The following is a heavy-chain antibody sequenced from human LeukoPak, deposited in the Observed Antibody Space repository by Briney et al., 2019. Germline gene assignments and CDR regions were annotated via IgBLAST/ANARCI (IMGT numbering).Heavy chain of an antibody. CDR3: ARATSYCGGDCYSGYYYYMDV. Sequence: SETLSLTCTVSGGSISSYYWSWIRQPAGKGLEWIGRIYTSGSTNYNPSLKSRVTMSVDTSKNQFSLKLSSVTAADTAVYYCARATSYCGGDCYSGYYYYMDVWGKGTTVTISS. J-gene: IGHJ6*03. D-gene: IGHD2-21*02. CDR2: IYTSGST. CDR1: GGSISSYY. V-gene: IGHV4-4*07.